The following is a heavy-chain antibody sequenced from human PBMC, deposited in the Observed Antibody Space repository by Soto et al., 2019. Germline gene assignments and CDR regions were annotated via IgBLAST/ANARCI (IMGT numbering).Heavy chain of an antibody. CDR1: GYTFTSYG. CDR2: ISAYNGNT. V-gene: IGHV1-18*01. CDR3: ARVRYYDYVWGSYLS. J-gene: IGHJ4*02. Sequence: ASVKVSCKASGYTFTSYGISWVRQAPGQGLEWMGWISAYNGNTNYAQKLQGRVTMTTDTSTSTAYMELRSLRSDDTAVYYCARVRYYDYVWGSYLSWGQGTLVTVSS. D-gene: IGHD3-16*01.